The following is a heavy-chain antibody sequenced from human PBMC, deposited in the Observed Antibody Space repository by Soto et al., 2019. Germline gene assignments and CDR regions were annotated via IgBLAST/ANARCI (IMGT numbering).Heavy chain of an antibody. V-gene: IGHV1-69*02. D-gene: IGHD4-4*01. Sequence: SVKVSCKASGGTFSSYTISWVRQAPGQGLEWMGRIIPILGIANYAQKFQGRVTITADKSTSTAYMELSSLRSEDTAVYYCARGGNYILAGFDPWGQGTLVTVSS. CDR1: GGTFSSYT. J-gene: IGHJ5*02. CDR2: IIPILGIA. CDR3: ARGGNYILAGFDP.